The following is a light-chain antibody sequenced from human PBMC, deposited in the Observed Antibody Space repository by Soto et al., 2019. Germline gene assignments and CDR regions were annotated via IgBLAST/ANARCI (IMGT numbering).Light chain of an antibody. J-gene: IGKJ4*01. CDR1: QSLLHTDGKDH. CDR2: EVA. CDR3: MQCTYLPLA. Sequence: VLSQTPLSLSVTPGQPASISCRSNQSLLHTDGKDHLYWFLQKPGQPPQLLIYEVANRFSGVKEWFGGSGAGTDCTQEIGRLEAEGVGVYYCMQCTYLPLAVGGGTKVEIK. V-gene: IGKV2D-29*01.